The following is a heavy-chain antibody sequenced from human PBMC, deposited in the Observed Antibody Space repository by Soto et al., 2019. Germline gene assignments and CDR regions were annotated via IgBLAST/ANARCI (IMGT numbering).Heavy chain of an antibody. CDR3: AKDRGYSSGLNYFDY. J-gene: IGHJ4*02. Sequence: PGGSLRLSCAASGFTFDDYTMHWVRQAPGKGLEWVSLISWDGGSTYYADSVKGRFTISRDNSKNSLYLQMNSLRTEDTALYYCAKDRGYSSGLNYFDYWGQGTLVTVS. CDR1: GFTFDDYT. CDR2: ISWDGGST. V-gene: IGHV3-43*01. D-gene: IGHD6-19*01.